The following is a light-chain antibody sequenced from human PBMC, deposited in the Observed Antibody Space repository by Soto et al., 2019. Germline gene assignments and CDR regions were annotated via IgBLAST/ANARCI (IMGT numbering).Light chain of an antibody. J-gene: IGKJ1*01. Sequence: EILMTQSPVTLSVSPGERATLSCGASQSVSSNLAWYQQKPGQAPSLLIYGAFTRATGIPARFSGTGSGTDLTLTISTLPSEDFDLYYCQQYNDWPLTFGQATKVDIK. CDR1: QSVSSN. CDR2: GAF. CDR3: QQYNDWPLT. V-gene: IGKV3-15*01.